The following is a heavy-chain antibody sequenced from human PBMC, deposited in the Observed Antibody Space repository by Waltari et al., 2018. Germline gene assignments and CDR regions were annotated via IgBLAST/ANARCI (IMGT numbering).Heavy chain of an antibody. Sequence: QVQLQESGPGLVKPSETLSLTCTVSGDSLTGSYGSWSRQPAGKGLEWIGRIESSGTTRYKSSLRSRVVISMDTSKNQFSLSLTSVTAADTGVYYCARFRCPTTGCIPEDKWGQGTLVTVSS. CDR3: ARFRCPTTGCIPEDK. D-gene: IGHD2-8*02. J-gene: IGHJ4*02. V-gene: IGHV4-4*07. CDR1: GDSLTGSY. CDR2: IESSGTT.